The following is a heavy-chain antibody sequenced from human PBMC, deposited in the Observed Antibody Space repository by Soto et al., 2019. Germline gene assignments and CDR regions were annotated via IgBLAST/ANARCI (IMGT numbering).Heavy chain of an antibody. CDR3: ARYSVELVPAYNWFDP. CDR1: GYTFTGYY. CDR2: INPNSGGT. J-gene: IGHJ5*02. Sequence: ASVKVSCKASGYTFTGYYIHWVRQAPGQGLEWMGWINPNSGGTNYAQNFQGRVTMTRDTSISPAYMELSRLRSDDTAVYYCARYSVELVPAYNWFDPWGQGTLVTVSS. V-gene: IGHV1-2*02. D-gene: IGHD2-2*01.